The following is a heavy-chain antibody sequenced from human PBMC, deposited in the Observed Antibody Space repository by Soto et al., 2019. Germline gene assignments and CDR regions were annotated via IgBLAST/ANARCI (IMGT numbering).Heavy chain of an antibody. D-gene: IGHD6-19*01. V-gene: IGHV4-30-2*01. CDR2: IYHSGST. CDR3: ARAGDSSGPVALGY. J-gene: IGHJ4*02. Sequence: PSETLSLTCAVSGGYISRGGSSWSWIRQPPGKGLEWIGYIYHSGSTCYNPSLKSRVTISVDRSKNQFSLKLSSVTAADTAVYYCARAGDSSGPVALGYWGQGTLVTVSS. CDR1: GGYISRGGSS.